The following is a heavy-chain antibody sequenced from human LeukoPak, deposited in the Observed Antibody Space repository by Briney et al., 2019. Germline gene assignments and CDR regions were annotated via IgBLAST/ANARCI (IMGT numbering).Heavy chain of an antibody. Sequence: PETLSLTCTVSGASVSSASYWSWIRQPPGKGVEWIAHIYNGVNTNYNPSLKSRVTISVDTSKNQFSLRLYSVTAADTAVYYCARSRAFNSGAFDPWGQGSLVTVSS. CDR3: ARSRAFNSGAFDP. CDR2: IYNGVNT. CDR1: GASVSSASY. D-gene: IGHD1-26*01. V-gene: IGHV4-61*01. J-gene: IGHJ5*02.